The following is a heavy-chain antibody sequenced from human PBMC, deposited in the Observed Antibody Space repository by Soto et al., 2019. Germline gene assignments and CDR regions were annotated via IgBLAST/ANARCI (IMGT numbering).Heavy chain of an antibody. CDR2: IIPIFGTA. Sequence: SLKVSCKASGVTFSSYAISWVRQAPGQGLEWMGGIIPIFGTANYAQKFQGRVTITADESTSTAYMELSSLRSEDTAVYYCARDEGFLAVAGIQTTYYYYGMDVWGQGTTVTVSS. J-gene: IGHJ6*02. V-gene: IGHV1-69*13. D-gene: IGHD6-19*01. CDR3: ARDEGFLAVAGIQTTYYYYGMDV. CDR1: GVTFSSYA.